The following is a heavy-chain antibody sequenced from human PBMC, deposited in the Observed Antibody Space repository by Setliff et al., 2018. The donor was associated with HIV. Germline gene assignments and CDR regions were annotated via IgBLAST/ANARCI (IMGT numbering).Heavy chain of an antibody. D-gene: IGHD3-22*01. J-gene: IGHJ6*03. CDR1: GGSISSGDYY. CDR2: IYPSGST. CDR3: AREFYHYDSSDYYSDYYYYYMDV. Sequence: SETLSLTCTVSGGSISSGDYYWSWIRQPAGKGLEWIGRIYPSGSTSYNPSLKSRVTMSVDTSKNQISLKLSSVTAADTAVFYCAREFYHYDSSDYYSDYYYYYMDVWGKGTTVTVSS. V-gene: IGHV4-61*02.